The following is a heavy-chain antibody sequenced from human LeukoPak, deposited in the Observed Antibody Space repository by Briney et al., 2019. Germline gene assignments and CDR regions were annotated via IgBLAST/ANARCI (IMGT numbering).Heavy chain of an antibody. Sequence: WASVKVSYKASGYTFTSYGISWVRQAPGQGLEWMGWISAYNGNTNYAQKLQGRVTMTTDTSTSTAYMELRSLRSDDTALYYCARAPGVFLEYFQHWGQGTLVTVSS. CDR1: GYTFTSYG. V-gene: IGHV1-18*01. J-gene: IGHJ1*01. D-gene: IGHD2-2*01. CDR3: ARAPGVFLEYFQH. CDR2: ISAYNGNT.